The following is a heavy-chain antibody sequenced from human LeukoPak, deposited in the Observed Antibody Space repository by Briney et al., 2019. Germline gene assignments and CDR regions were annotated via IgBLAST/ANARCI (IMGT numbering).Heavy chain of an antibody. Sequence: GASVKVSCKASGYTFTGYYMHRVRQAPGQGLEWMGWINPNSGGTNYAQKFQGRVTMTRDTSISTAYMELSRLRSDDTAVYYCAIIQYSRGPTFDYWGQGTLVTVSS. J-gene: IGHJ4*02. CDR2: INPNSGGT. D-gene: IGHD5-18*01. V-gene: IGHV1-2*02. CDR3: AIIQYSRGPTFDY. CDR1: GYTFTGYY.